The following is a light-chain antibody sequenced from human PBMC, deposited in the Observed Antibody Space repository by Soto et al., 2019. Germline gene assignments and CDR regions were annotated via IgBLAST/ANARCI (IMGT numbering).Light chain of an antibody. CDR3: SSYKTRGPRV. CDR1: TSDVGGYSF. V-gene: IGLV2-14*01. Sequence: QSALTQPASVSGSPGQSITISCTGTTSDVGGYSFVSWYQLHPGKAPKLMIYEVSNRPSGVSNRFSGSKSGNTASLTISGLQAEDESDYYCSSYKTRGPRVFGTGTKLTVL. J-gene: IGLJ1*01. CDR2: EVS.